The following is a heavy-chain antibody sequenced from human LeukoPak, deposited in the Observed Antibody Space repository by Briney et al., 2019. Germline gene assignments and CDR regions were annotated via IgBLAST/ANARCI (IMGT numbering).Heavy chain of an antibody. V-gene: IGHV3-11*06. Sequence: GGSLRLSCAASGFTFSDYYMSWFRQAPGKGLEWISYISSSSIYTIYADSVKGRFTISRDNAKSSLYLHMSSLRAEDTAVNYCARDVSGGVGATTDWGQGTLVTVSS. CDR1: GFTFSDYY. J-gene: IGHJ4*02. CDR2: ISSSSIYT. CDR3: ARDVSGGVGATTD. D-gene: IGHD1-26*01.